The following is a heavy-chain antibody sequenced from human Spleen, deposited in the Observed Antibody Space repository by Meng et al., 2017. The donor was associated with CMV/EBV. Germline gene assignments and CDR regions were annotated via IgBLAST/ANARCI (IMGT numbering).Heavy chain of an antibody. CDR1: GFTFSNAW. V-gene: IGHV3-15*01. J-gene: IGHJ6*02. D-gene: IGHD5-18*01. CDR3: TTEVTAMVWLDV. CDR2: IKSKTDGGTT. Sequence: GESLKISCAASGFTFSNAWMSWVRQAPGKGLEWVGRIKSKTDGGTTDYAAPVKGRFTISRDDSKNTLYLQMNSLKTEDTAVYYCTTEVTAMVWLDVWGQGTTVTVSS.